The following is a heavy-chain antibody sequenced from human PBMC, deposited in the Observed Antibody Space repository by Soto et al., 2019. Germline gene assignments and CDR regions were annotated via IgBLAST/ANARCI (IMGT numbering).Heavy chain of an antibody. CDR2: ISSGGST. V-gene: IGHV3-66*01. Sequence: EVQLVESGGGLVQPGGSLRLSYAASGFTVSNFYMTWVRQAPGKGLEWVSVISSGGSTYYADSVKARFTISRDNSKNTLYLEMNSLRAGDTAVYYCARDTFGGAYDFWHGGQGTLATVSS. J-gene: IGHJ4*02. CDR3: ARDTFGGAYDFWH. D-gene: IGHD3-3*01. CDR1: GFTVSNFY.